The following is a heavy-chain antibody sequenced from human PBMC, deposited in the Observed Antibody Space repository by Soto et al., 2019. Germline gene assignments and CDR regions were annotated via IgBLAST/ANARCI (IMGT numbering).Heavy chain of an antibody. D-gene: IGHD6-19*01. CDR1: GYTFTSYA. J-gene: IGHJ4*02. CDR2: INAGNGNT. Sequence: ASVKVSCKASGYTFTSYAMHWVRQAPGQRLEWMGWINAGNGNTKYSQKFQGRVTITRDTSASTAYMELSSLRSEDTAVYYCARIIAVAGTIRSNAMGYWGQGTLVTVSS. V-gene: IGHV1-3*01. CDR3: ARIIAVAGTIRSNAMGY.